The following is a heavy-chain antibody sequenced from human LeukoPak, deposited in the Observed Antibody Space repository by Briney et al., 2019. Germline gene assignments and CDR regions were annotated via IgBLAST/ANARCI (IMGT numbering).Heavy chain of an antibody. CDR1: GGSISYYY. CDR2: IYYSGTT. D-gene: IGHD2-8*01. CDR3: ARAHCTNGVCFRFDP. Sequence: SETLSLTCTVSGGSISYYYWSWIRQSPGKGLEWIGYIYYSGTTNYNPSLKSRVTISVDTSKNQFSLQLRSVTAADTAVYYCARAHCTNGVCFRFDPWGQGTLVTVSS. J-gene: IGHJ5*02. V-gene: IGHV4-59*01.